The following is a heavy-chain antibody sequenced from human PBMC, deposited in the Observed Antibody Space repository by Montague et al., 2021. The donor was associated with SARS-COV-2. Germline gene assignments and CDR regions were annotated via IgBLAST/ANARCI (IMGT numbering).Heavy chain of an antibody. D-gene: IGHD3-22*01. J-gene: IGHJ4*02. CDR1: GGSISSYY. CDR2: IYYSGST. V-gene: IGHV4-59*13. CDR3: ARDSHYYDSSGHFDY. Sequence: SETLSLTCTVSGGSISSYYWSWIRQPPGKGLEWIGYIYYSGSTNYNPSLKSRFTISVDTSKNQFSLKLSSVTAADTAVYYCARDSHYYDSSGHFDYWGQGTLVTVSS.